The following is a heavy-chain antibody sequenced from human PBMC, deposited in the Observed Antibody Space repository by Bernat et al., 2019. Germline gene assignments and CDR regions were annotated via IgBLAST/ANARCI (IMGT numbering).Heavy chain of an antibody. D-gene: IGHD5-24*01. V-gene: IGHV3-9*01. J-gene: IGHJ4*02. CDR3: AKDIRGDGYNWVGLFDY. Sequence: EVQLVDSGGGLVQPGRSLRLSCAASGFTFDDYAMHWVRQAPGKGLDWVSGISWNSGSIGYADSVKGRFTISRDNAKNSLYLQMNSLRAEDTALYYCAKDIRGDGYNWVGLFDYWGQGTLVTVSS. CDR1: GFTFDDYA. CDR2: ISWNSGSI.